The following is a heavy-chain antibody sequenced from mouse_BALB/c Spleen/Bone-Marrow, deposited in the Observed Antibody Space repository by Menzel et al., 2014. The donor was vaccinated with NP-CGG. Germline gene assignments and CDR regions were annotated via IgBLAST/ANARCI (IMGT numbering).Heavy chain of an antibody. V-gene: IGHV5-9-4*01. D-gene: IGHD2-14*01. CDR1: GFTFSSYA. CDR2: ISSGGSYT. CDR3: ARAYRYDGGYYYAMDY. Sequence: EVKLVESGGGSVKPRGSLKLSCAASGFTFSSYAMSWVRQSPEKRLEWVAEISSGGSYTYYPDTVTGRFTISRDNAKNTLYLEMSSLRSEDTAMYYCARAYRYDGGYYYAMDYWGQGTSVTVSS. J-gene: IGHJ4*01.